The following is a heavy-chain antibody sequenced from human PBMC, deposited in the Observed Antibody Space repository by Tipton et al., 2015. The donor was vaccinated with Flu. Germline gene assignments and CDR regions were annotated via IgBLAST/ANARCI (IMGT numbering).Heavy chain of an antibody. D-gene: IGHD6-13*01. J-gene: IGHJ4*02. CDR1: GFTFSSYW. Sequence: SLRLSRAASGFTFSSYWMSWVRQGPGKGLQWVANIKQDGSEIYYVDSVKGRFTISRDNAKNSLYLQMSSLKTEDTAVYYCAIDDQAAPLGYWGQGTLVTVSS. CDR3: AIDDQAAPLGY. CDR2: IKQDGSEI. V-gene: IGHV3-7*03.